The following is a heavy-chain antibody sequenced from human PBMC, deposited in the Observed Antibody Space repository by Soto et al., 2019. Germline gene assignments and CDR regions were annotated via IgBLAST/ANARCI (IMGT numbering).Heavy chain of an antibody. J-gene: IGHJ3*02. V-gene: IGHV1-18*01. CDR3: ARDLYCSGGSCYSGAFDI. CDR1: GYTFTSYG. D-gene: IGHD2-15*01. CDR2: ISAYNGNT. Sequence: QVQLVQSGAEVKKPGASVKVSCNASGYTFTSYGISWVRQAPGQGLEWMGWISAYNGNTNYAQKLHGRLTMTTDTSTSTAYMELRSLRSDDTAVYYCARDLYCSGGSCYSGAFDIWGQGTMVTVSS.